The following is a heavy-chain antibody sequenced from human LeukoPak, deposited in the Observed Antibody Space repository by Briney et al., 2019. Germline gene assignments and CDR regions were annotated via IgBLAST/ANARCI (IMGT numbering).Heavy chain of an antibody. CDR3: VRHLSAGRPAFDI. J-gene: IGHJ3*02. V-gene: IGHV4-59*08. CDR1: GGSINSYY. CDR2: IYYSGST. Sequence: SETLSLTCTVSGGSINSYYWSWIRQPPGKGLEWIGYIYYSGSTNYNPSLKSRVTITVDTSNNKFSLKLTSLTAADTAVYYCVRHLSAGRPAFDIWGQGTMVTVSS. D-gene: IGHD2-15*01.